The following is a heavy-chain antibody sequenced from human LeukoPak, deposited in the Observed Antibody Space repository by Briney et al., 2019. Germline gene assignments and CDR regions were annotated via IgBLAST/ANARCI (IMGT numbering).Heavy chain of an antibody. CDR2: INTNTGNP. J-gene: IGHJ4*02. D-gene: IGHD1-26*01. CDR3: AKGSEGEWERPYYFDY. CDR1: GYTFTSYA. Sequence: ASVKVSCKASGYTFTSYAMNWVRQAPGQGLEWMGWINTNTGNPTYAQGFTGRFVFSLDTSVSTAYLQISSLKAEDTAVYYCAKGSEGEWERPYYFDYWGQGTLVTVSS. V-gene: IGHV7-4-1*02.